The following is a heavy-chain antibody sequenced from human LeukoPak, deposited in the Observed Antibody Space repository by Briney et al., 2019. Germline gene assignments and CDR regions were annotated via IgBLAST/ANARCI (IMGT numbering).Heavy chain of an antibody. V-gene: IGHV4-30-2*01. CDR1: GGSIRSGGYS. D-gene: IGHD3-10*01. CDR3: ARLGSEVVRGGRAWFDP. CDR2: FYHSGST. Sequence: SETLSLTCSVSGGSIRSGGYSWRWIRQAPGKGLEWIGYFYHSGSTYYIPSLKSRVTISVDRSKKQFSLKLSSVTAADTAVYYCARLGSEVVRGGRAWFDPWGQGTLVTVSS. J-gene: IGHJ5*02.